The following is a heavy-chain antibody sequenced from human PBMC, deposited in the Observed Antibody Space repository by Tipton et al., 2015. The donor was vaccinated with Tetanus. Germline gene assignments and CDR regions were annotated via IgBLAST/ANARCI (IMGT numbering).Heavy chain of an antibody. CDR3: ARAHCTDGVCNFDF. J-gene: IGHJ4*02. V-gene: IGHV5-51*01. CDR2: IYPGDSDT. D-gene: IGHD2-8*01. CDR1: GYIFNNYW. Sequence: VQLVQSGGEVKKPGESLKISCKGSGYIFNNYWIGWVRQKPGKGLEWMGIIYPGDSDTRYSPSFLGQVTISVDKSINTAYLQWSSLKASDTSMFYCARAHCTDGVCNFDFWGQGALVTVAS.